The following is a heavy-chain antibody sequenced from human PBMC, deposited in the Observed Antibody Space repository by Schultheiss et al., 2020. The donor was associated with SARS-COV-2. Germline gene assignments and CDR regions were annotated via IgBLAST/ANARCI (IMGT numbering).Heavy chain of an antibody. CDR3: ARDRRGGYDSGIDY. Sequence: SQTLSLTCTVSGGSISSYYWSWIRQPPGKGLEWIGHIYYSGSTYYNPSLKSRVTISVDTSKNQFSLKLSSVTAADTAVYYCARDRRGGYDSGIDYWGQGTLVTVSS. D-gene: IGHD5-12*01. V-gene: IGHV4-30-4*08. CDR1: GGSISSYY. J-gene: IGHJ4*02. CDR2: IYYSGST.